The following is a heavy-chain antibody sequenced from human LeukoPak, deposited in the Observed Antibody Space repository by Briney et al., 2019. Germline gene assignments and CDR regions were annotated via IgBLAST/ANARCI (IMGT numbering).Heavy chain of an antibody. CDR1: GYTFTSYA. CDR2: IIPILGIA. CDR3: AGAYSEGAFDI. J-gene: IGHJ3*02. Sequence: EASVKVSCKASGYTFTSYAISWVRQAPGQGLEWMGRIIPILGIANYAQKFQGRVTITADKSTSTAYMELSSLRSEDTAVYYCAGAYSEGAFDIWGQGTMVTVSS. D-gene: IGHD5-12*01. V-gene: IGHV1-69*04.